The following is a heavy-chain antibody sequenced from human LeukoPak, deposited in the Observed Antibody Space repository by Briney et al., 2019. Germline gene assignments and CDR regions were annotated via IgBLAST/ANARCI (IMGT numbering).Heavy chain of an antibody. J-gene: IGHJ4*02. V-gene: IGHV1-3*04. CDR1: GYTFSSYA. CDR2: INTGNGNT. CDR3: ASTQGVVPAATPLDY. Sequence: ASVKVSCKASGYTFSSYAMHWVRQAPGQRLEWMGWINTGNGNTKYSQKFQGRVAITRDTSASTAYMELSSLRSEDTAVYYCASTQGVVPAATPLDYWGQGTLVTVSS. D-gene: IGHD2-2*01.